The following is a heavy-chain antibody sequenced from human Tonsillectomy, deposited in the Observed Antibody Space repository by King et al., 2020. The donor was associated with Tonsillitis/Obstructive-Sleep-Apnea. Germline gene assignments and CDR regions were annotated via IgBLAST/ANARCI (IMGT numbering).Heavy chain of an antibody. D-gene: IGHD6-19*01. J-gene: IGHJ3*02. Sequence: VQLVESGSELKKPGASLKVSCKASGYTFTSYAMNWVRQAPGQGLEVMGWINTNTGNPTYAQGFTGRFVFSLDTSVSTAYLQISSLKAEDTAVYYCARQSSGWYPDAFDIWGQGTMVTVSS. CDR2: INTNTGNP. CDR3: ARQSSGWYPDAFDI. V-gene: IGHV7-4-1*02. CDR1: GYTFTSYA.